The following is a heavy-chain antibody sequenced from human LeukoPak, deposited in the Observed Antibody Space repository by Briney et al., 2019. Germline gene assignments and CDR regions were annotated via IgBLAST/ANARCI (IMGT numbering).Heavy chain of an antibody. CDR3: AKSLPDYDSGGYYPLEDY. CDR1: GFTFSSCA. J-gene: IGHJ4*02. CDR2: IGYGGHNT. V-gene: IGHV3-23*01. D-gene: IGHD3-22*01. Sequence: GGSLRLSCAASGFTFSSCAMSWVRQALGKGLEWVSAIGYGGHNTYYADSVKGRFTISRDNSKNTLYLQMNSLRAEDTALYYCAKSLPDYDSGGYYPLEDYWGQGTLVTVSS.